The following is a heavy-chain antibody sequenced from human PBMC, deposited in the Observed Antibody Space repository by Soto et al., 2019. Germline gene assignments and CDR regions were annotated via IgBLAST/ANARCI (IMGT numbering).Heavy chain of an antibody. CDR2: INPSGGST. CDR1: GYTFTSYY. J-gene: IGHJ6*02. Sequence: QVQLVQSGAEVKKPGASVKVSCKASGYTFTSYYMHWVRQAPGQGLEWMGIINPSGGSTSYAQKFQGRVTMTRDTSTSTVYMELSSLRSEDTAVYYCARDMMSGVWVIIRGLGNHYYYYGMDVWGQGTTVTVSS. V-gene: IGHV1-46*01. CDR3: ARDMMSGVWVIIRGLGNHYYYYGMDV. D-gene: IGHD3-3*01.